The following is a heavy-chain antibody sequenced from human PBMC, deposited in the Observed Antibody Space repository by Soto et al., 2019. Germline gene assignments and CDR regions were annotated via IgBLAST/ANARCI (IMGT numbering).Heavy chain of an antibody. D-gene: IGHD2-21*01. J-gene: IGHJ4*02. Sequence: EVQLVESGGGLVKPGGSLRLSCAASGFTFSSYSMNWVRQAPGKGLEWVSSISSSSSYIYYADSVKGRFTISRDNAKNSPARQTNSLRAEHTAAYYCASEHSVHYSAQDYGCQGTLVTVSS. V-gene: IGHV3-21*01. CDR1: GFTFSSYS. CDR2: ISSSSSYI. CDR3: ASEHSVHYSAQDY.